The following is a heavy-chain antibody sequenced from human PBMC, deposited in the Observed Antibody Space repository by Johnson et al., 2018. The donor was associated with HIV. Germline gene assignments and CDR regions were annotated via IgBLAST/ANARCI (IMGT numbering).Heavy chain of an antibody. Sequence: QVQLVESGGGLVQPGGSLRLSCAASGFTFSRFWMTWVRQAPGKGLEWVAVISYDGRNKDYADSVKGRFTISRDNSKNTLYLQMNSLRAEDTAVYYCARDLTNWGVGDAFDIWGQGTMVTVSS. V-gene: IGHV3-30*03. D-gene: IGHD7-27*01. CDR1: GFTFSRFW. CDR3: ARDLTNWGVGDAFDI. J-gene: IGHJ3*02. CDR2: ISYDGRNK.